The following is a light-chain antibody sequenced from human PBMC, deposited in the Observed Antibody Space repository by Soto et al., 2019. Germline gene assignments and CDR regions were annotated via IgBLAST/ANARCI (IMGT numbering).Light chain of an antibody. CDR2: QAS. CDR1: HSISFW. J-gene: IGKJ2*01. V-gene: IGKV1-5*03. Sequence: DIQMTQSPSTLSSSVGDRVTITCRASHSISFWLSCYQQKPWKTPKLLIYQASTLESGVPSRFSGRGSGTDFTLTISSLQPDDFATYYCQQYYTYPYTFGQGTKLEIK. CDR3: QQYYTYPYT.